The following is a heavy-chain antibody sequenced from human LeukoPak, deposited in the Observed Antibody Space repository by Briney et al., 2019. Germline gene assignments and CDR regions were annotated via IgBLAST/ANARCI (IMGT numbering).Heavy chain of an antibody. Sequence: GESLKISCKGSGYTFTSYWIGWVRQMPGKGLEWMGIIYPDDSDTRYSPSFQGQVSISADKSISTAYLQWSSLKAWDTAMYYCARTGTTPYDAFDIWGQGTLVTVSP. V-gene: IGHV5-51*01. J-gene: IGHJ3*02. CDR1: GYTFTSYW. CDR2: IYPDDSDT. CDR3: ARTGTTPYDAFDI. D-gene: IGHD4-17*01.